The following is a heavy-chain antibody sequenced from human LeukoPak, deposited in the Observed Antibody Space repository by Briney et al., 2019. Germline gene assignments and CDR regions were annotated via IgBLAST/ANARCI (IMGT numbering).Heavy chain of an antibody. D-gene: IGHD3-10*01. Sequence: SVKVSCKASGYTFTTYNTNWVRQAPGQGLEWMGGIIPIFGTANYAQKFQSRVTITADKSTSTAYMELSSLRSEDTAVYYCARDRPYGSGSFDYWGQGTLVTVSS. J-gene: IGHJ4*02. V-gene: IGHV1-69*06. CDR1: GYTFTTYN. CDR3: ARDRPYGSGSFDY. CDR2: IIPIFGTA.